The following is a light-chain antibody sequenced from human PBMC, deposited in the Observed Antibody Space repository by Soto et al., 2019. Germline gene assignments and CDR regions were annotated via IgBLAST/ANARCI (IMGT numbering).Light chain of an antibody. J-gene: IGLJ3*02. CDR3: SSYGITSRV. CDR2: DFT. Sequence: QSVLTQPASVSGSPGQSITISCTGTSSDVGGYNYVSWYQYHPGEAPKLMIYDFTNRPSGISNRFSGSKSGNTASLTISGLQAEDEADYYCSSYGITSRVFGGGTQLTVL. V-gene: IGLV2-14*03. CDR1: SSDVGGYNY.